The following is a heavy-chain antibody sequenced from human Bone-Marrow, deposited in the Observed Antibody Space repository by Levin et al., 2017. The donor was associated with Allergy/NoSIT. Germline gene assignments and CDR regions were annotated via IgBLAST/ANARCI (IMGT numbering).Heavy chain of an antibody. D-gene: IGHD2-2*01. CDR3: AREPLGVSMVVEREGFDP. Sequence: GGSLRLSCAASGLSLGNFAMDWVRQAPGKGLEWVSSISKNGDTYYADSVKGRFTMSRDNAKETVFLHMNNLSGDDTAVYYCAREPLGVSMVVEREGFDPWGQGTQVTVSS. V-gene: IGHV3-23*01. CDR1: GLSLGNFA. CDR2: ISKNGDT. J-gene: IGHJ5*02.